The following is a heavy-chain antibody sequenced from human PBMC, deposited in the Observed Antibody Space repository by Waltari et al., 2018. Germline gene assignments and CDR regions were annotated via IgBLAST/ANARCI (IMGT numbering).Heavy chain of an antibody. J-gene: IGHJ4*02. Sequence: EVHLLQSGGGLIKPGGSLRLFCGVSVSPFKHYWMTWVPQAPGKGLEWVANIHQDGRDKNYVDSVEGRFTISRDNAQISVYLQMNSLRAEDTAVYYCARDVPNGYFDYWGSGTLVTVSS. V-gene: IGHV3-7*01. CDR1: VSPFKHYW. D-gene: IGHD1-1*01. CDR2: IHQDGRDK. CDR3: ARDVPNGYFDY.